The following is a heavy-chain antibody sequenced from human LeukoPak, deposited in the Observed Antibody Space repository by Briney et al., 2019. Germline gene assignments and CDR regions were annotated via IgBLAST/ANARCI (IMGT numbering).Heavy chain of an antibody. Sequence: PGGSLRLSCAASGFSFSTYYVNWVRQAPGKGLEWVSCISGSSTYIYYADSVRGRFAISRDNAKNSLYLQMNSLRAEDTAVYYCARENHGSFDYWGQGSLVTVSS. V-gene: IGHV3-21*01. CDR3: ARENHGSFDY. CDR2: ISGSSTYI. CDR1: GFSFSTYY. J-gene: IGHJ4*02. D-gene: IGHD1-14*01.